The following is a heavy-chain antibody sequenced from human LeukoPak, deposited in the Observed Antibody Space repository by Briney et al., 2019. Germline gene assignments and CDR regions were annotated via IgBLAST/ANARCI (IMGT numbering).Heavy chain of an antibody. D-gene: IGHD2-15*01. CDR1: SGSFSGYY. V-gene: IGHV4-34*01. CDR2: INDSGSV. J-gene: IGHJ4*02. CDR3: ARRLVDSGASQVSDD. Sequence: PSETLSLTCAVYSGSFSGYYWSWIRQPPGKGLGWIGEINDSGSVNCNPSLKNRVTLSVDTSKNQFSLRLSSVAAADTAVYYCARRLVDSGASQVSDDWGQGTLVTVSS.